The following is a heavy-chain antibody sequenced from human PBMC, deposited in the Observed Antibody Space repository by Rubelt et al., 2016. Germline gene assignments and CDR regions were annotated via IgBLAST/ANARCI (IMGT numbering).Heavy chain of an antibody. V-gene: IGHV1-18*01. CDR2: ISAYNGNT. CDR1: GYTFTSYG. J-gene: IGHJ4*02. CDR3: ARYSGYDNYVGY. Sequence: QVQLVQSGAEVKKPGASVKVSCKASGYTFTSYGISWVRQAPGQGLEWMGWISAYNGNTNVAQMRQGRVTMTTETSTSTADRERRSLSVYVAAVYYCARYSGYDNYVGYWGQGTLVTVSS. D-gene: IGHD5-12*01.